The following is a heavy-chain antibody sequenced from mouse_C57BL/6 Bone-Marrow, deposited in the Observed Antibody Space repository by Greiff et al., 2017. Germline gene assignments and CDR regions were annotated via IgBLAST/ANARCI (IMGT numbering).Heavy chain of an antibody. CDR3: AKPLTGAYAMDY. Sequence: EVMLVESGGGLVKPGGSLKLSCAASGFTFSDYGMHWVRQAPEKGLEWVAYISSGSSTIYYADTVKGRFTISRDNAKNTLFLQMTSLRSEDTAMYYCAKPLTGAYAMDYWGQGTSVTVSS. D-gene: IGHD4-1*01. CDR2: ISSGSSTI. V-gene: IGHV5-17*01. CDR1: GFTFSDYG. J-gene: IGHJ4*01.